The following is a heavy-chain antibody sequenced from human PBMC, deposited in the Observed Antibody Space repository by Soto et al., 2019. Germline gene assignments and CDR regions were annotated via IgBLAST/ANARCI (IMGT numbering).Heavy chain of an antibody. Sequence: LRLSCGASGFTFSNYYMSWIRQAPGKGLGWVSYISSTGRTIYYADSVKVRFTVSRDNAQNSLSLKLNSLRVEDTAVYYCARSYSSGWEFDFWGQGTQVTVSS. CDR2: ISSTGRTI. V-gene: IGHV3-11*01. CDR1: GFTFSNYY. J-gene: IGHJ4*02. CDR3: ARSYSSGWEFDF. D-gene: IGHD6-19*01.